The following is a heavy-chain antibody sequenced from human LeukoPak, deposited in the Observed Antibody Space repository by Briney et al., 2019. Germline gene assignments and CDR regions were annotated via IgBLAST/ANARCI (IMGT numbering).Heavy chain of an antibody. J-gene: IGHJ5*02. CDR3: ASQGYCGGGTCHNWFDP. CDR2: IYYSGST. Sequence: SETLCLTCTVSGGSMNNYHWTWIRQPPGKGLEWIGHIYYSGSTNYNPSLKSRVTISVDTSKNQFSLKLSSVTAADTAVYYCASQGYCGGGTCHNWFDPWGQGTLVTVSS. V-gene: IGHV4-59*01. D-gene: IGHD2-15*01. CDR1: GGSMNNYH.